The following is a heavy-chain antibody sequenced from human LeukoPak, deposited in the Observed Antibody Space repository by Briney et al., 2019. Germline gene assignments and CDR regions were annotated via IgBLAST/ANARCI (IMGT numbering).Heavy chain of an antibody. CDR3: ARLYSSGWYDRYYMDV. CDR2: IIPIFGTA. CDR1: GGTFSSYA. Sequence: SVKVSCKASGGTFSSYAISWVRQAPGQGLEWMGGIIPIFGTANYAQKFQGRVTITADESTSTAYMELRSLRSDDTAVYYCARLYSSGWYDRYYMDVWGKGTTVTISS. D-gene: IGHD6-19*01. J-gene: IGHJ6*03. V-gene: IGHV1-69*01.